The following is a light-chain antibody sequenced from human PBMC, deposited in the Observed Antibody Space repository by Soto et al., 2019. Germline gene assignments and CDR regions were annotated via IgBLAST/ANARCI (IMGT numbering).Light chain of an antibody. Sequence: QSALTQPPSASGSPGQSVTISCTGTSSDVGGYNYVSWYQQHPGKAPKLIIYEVTKWPSGVPDRFSGSKSGNTASLTVSGLQDEDEADYYCSSYAGRNNLVFGTGTKVTV. V-gene: IGLV2-8*01. CDR1: SSDVGGYNY. CDR3: SSYAGRNNLV. J-gene: IGLJ1*01. CDR2: EVT.